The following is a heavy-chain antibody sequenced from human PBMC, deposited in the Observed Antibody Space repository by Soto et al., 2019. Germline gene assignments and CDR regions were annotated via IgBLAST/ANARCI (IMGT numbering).Heavy chain of an antibody. J-gene: IGHJ5*02. V-gene: IGHV4-4*02. Sequence: QVQLQESGPGLVKPSGTLSLTCAVSGGSISSSNWWSWVRQPPGKGLEWIGEIYHSGSTNYNPSLKSRVTXXVXKXXNQFSLKLSSVTAADTAVYYCARGLDDGDYNWFDPWGQGTLVTVSS. CDR1: GGSISSSNW. CDR2: IYHSGST. D-gene: IGHD4-17*01. CDR3: ARGLDDGDYNWFDP.